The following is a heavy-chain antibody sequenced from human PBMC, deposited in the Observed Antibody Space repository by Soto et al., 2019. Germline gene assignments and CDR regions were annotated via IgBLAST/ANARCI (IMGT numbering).Heavy chain of an antibody. CDR1: RFTFSTYE. V-gene: IGHV3-48*03. CDR3: VRYCSTTLCNGVATRTFDY. J-gene: IGHJ4*02. D-gene: IGHD2-2*01. CDR2: ISSSGYTV. Sequence: HPGGSLRLSCAASRFTFSTYEMNWVPQAPGQGLEWVSYISSSGYTVYYADSVKGRFTIARDNTRNSLYLQMNSLRDEDTALYYCVRYCSTTLCNGVATRTFDYWGQGTLVTVSS.